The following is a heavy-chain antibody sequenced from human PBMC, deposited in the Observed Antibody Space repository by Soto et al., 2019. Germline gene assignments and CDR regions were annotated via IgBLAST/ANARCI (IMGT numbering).Heavy chain of an antibody. D-gene: IGHD2-2*01. J-gene: IGHJ4*02. CDR3: ARDRCTSATCFPDY. Sequence: EVQLVESGGGLVQPGGSQRLSCAASGFALNTYWMTWVRQAPGKGLEWVANIKQDGSDKYYVDSVKGRFTISRDNAQNSLHLQMNSLRAEDTAVYYCARDRCTSATCFPDYWGQGTLVTVSS. CDR1: GFALNTYW. V-gene: IGHV3-7*01. CDR2: IKQDGSDK.